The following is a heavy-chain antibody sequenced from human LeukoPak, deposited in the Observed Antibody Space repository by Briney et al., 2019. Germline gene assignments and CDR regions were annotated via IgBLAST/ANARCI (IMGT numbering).Heavy chain of an antibody. CDR2: ISGSGGST. D-gene: IGHD3-10*01. Sequence: GRSLRLSCEASGFTFSSYAMSWVRQAPGKGLEWVSAISGSGGSTYYADSVKGRFTISRDNSKNTLYLQMNSLRAEDTAVYYCAKPPDYYGSGSYVDWFGPWGQGTLVTVSS. CDR1: GFTFSSYA. V-gene: IGHV3-23*01. CDR3: AKPPDYYGSGSYVDWFGP. J-gene: IGHJ5*02.